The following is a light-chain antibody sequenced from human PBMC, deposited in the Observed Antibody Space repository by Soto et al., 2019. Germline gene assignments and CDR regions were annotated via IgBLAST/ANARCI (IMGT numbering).Light chain of an antibody. V-gene: IGLV7-43*01. Sequence: QTVVTQEPSLTVSPGGTVTLTCASSTGPVTTTHYPNWFQQKPGQAPRSLIYSTRNKLSWTPARFSGSLLGGKAALTLSGVQPEDEAEYYCLLYYDGPRVFGGGTKLTVL. CDR3: LLYYDGPRV. CDR1: TGPVTTTHY. CDR2: STR. J-gene: IGLJ2*01.